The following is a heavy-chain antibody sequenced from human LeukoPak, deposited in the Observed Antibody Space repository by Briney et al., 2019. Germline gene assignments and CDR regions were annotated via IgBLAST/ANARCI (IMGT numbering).Heavy chain of an antibody. V-gene: IGHV4-59*08. CDR3: ARHRYSYGYGPFDY. CDR1: GGSISSYY. CDR2: IYYSGST. D-gene: IGHD5-18*01. Sequence: TASETLSLTCTVSGGSISSYYWSWIRQPPGKGLEWIGYIYYSGSTNYNPSLKSRVTISVDTSKNQFSLKLSSVTAADTAVYYCARHRYSYGYGPFDYWGQGTLVPVSS. J-gene: IGHJ4*02.